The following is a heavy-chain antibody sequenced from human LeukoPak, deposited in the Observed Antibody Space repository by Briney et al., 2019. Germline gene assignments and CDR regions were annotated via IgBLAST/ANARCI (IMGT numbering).Heavy chain of an antibody. Sequence: GGSLRLSCAASGFTFNTFNMNWVRQAPGKGLEWVSSITSGGDYIYYADSVKGRFTTSRDNAKNSLSLQLNSLRVEDTAVYYCARGHYDVLAASYKWTPDYWGQGTLVTVAS. CDR2: ITSGGDYI. J-gene: IGHJ4*02. D-gene: IGHD3-9*01. CDR3: ARGHYDVLAASYKWTPDY. CDR1: GFTFNTFN. V-gene: IGHV3-21*01.